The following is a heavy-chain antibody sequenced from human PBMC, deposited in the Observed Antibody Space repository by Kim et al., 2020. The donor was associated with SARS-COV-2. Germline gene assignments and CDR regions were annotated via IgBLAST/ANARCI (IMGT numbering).Heavy chain of an antibody. Sequence: GGSLRLSCAASGFTFSSYAMHWVRQAPGKGLEWVAVISYDGSNKYYADSVKGRFTISRDNSKNTLYLQMNSLRAEDTAVYYCARGEGIAVSLDYWGQGTLVTVSS. CDR2: ISYDGSNK. V-gene: IGHV3-30-3*01. J-gene: IGHJ4*02. CDR1: GFTFSSYA. D-gene: IGHD6-19*01. CDR3: ARGEGIAVSLDY.